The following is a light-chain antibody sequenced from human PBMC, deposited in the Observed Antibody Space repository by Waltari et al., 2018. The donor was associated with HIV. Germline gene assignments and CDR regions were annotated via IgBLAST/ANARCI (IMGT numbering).Light chain of an antibody. J-gene: IGLJ3*02. CDR1: SSNIAAVYD. CDR2: GNS. V-gene: IGLV1-40*01. Sequence: QSVLTQPPSVSGAPAQRVTISCTGNSSNIAAVYDVHWYQQLPGTAPKLLIYGNSNRPSGVPDRFSGSKSGTAASLAITGLQHEDETDYYDQAYDSSLSNWVFGGGTKVTVL. CDR3: QAYDSSLSNWV.